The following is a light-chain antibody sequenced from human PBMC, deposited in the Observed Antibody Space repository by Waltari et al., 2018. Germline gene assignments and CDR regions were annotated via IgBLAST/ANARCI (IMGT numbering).Light chain of an antibody. V-gene: IGKV4-1*01. CDR1: QSVLYSSKNKNY. J-gene: IGKJ1*01. Sequence: DIVMTQSPDSLAVSLGERDTNNCKSSQSVLYSSKNKNYLAWYQQKPGQPPKLLICWASIRESGVPDRFSGSGSGTDFTLTISSLQAEDVAVYYCQQYYSTPPTFGQGTKVEIK. CDR2: WAS. CDR3: QQYYSTPPT.